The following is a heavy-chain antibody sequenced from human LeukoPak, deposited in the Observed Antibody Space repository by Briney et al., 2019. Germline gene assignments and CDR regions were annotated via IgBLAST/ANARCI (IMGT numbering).Heavy chain of an antibody. Sequence: SETLSVTCAVSVYSISSSNWWGWIPQPPGKGLEGIGYIYYSGRTYYNPSLKSRVPMSVDTSKNQFSLKLRSVPAVDRAVYYCARWTAAGSGGFDYWGEGTLVTVSS. CDR2: IYYSGRT. J-gene: IGHJ4*02. V-gene: IGHV4-28*01. CDR1: VYSISSSNW. CDR3: ARWTAAGSGGFDY. D-gene: IGHD6-13*01.